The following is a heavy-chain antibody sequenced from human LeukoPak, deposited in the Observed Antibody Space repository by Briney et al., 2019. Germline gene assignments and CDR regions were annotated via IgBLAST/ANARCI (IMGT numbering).Heavy chain of an antibody. CDR3: TRGGATSSGYWFF. Sequence: GGSLILSGGASGYSFSSQWVTWVRQGPGKGPEWVANINKDGSAKSDADSLKGRFTTSRANAKNSLSLHVSSLRADDTAVYHCTRGGATSSGYWFFWGQGTLVTVSS. D-gene: IGHD6-13*01. CDR2: INKDGSAK. V-gene: IGHV3-7*01. CDR1: GYSFSSQW. J-gene: IGHJ4*02.